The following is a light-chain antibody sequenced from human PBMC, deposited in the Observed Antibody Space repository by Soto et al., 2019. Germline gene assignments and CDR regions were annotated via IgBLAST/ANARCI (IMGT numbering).Light chain of an antibody. CDR1: QSISSW. CDR2: KAS. J-gene: IGKJ3*01. V-gene: IGKV1-5*03. CDR3: QQYNSYPFT. Sequence: DIQMTQSPSTLSASVGDRVTITCRASQSISSWLAWYQQKPGKAPKLLIYKASSLQSGVPSRLSGSGSGTEFTLTISGLQPDDFATYYCQQYNSYPFTFGPGTKVDL.